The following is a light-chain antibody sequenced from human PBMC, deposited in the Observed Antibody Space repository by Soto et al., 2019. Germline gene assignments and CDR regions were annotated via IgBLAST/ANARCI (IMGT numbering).Light chain of an antibody. J-gene: IGKJ2*01. CDR2: GVS. Sequence: IVLTLSPATLSVSPGDTVTLSCRASESLFGFLAWYQQKPGQAPRLLMFGVSTRATGIAARFSGGGSATYFTLTISSLQSEDSAFYFCQSYNDWPFAFGLGTRLEI. V-gene: IGKV3-15*01. CDR3: QSYNDWPFA. CDR1: ESLFGF.